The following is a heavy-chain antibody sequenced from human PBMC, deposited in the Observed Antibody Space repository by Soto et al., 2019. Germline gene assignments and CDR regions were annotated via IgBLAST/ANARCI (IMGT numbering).Heavy chain of an antibody. D-gene: IGHD3-16*01. CDR1: GYTFTSYD. Sequence: QVQLVQSGAEVKKPGASVKVSCKASGYTFTSYDINWVRQATGQGLEWMGWRNPNSGNTGYAQKFQGRVSMTRKTSISTADMELSSLRCGDTAVDDCGRGEGAGDSFDIWGQGTMVTVSS. CDR2: RNPNSGNT. CDR3: GRGEGAGDSFDI. J-gene: IGHJ3*02. V-gene: IGHV1-8*01.